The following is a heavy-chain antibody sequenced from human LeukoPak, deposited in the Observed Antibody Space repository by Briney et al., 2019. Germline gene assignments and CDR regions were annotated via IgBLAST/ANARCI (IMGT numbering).Heavy chain of an antibody. J-gene: IGHJ3*02. CDR1: GGSISSGANY. Sequence: PSETLSLTCTVSGGSISSGANYWSWIRQPPGRGLEWIGYISHSESAYYSPSLESRITISVDRSKNQFSLKLSSVTAADTAIYYCARDGGTTSNPSHDTFAIWGQGTMVVVSS. V-gene: IGHV4-30-2*01. D-gene: IGHD4-11*01. CDR2: ISHSESA. CDR3: ARDGGTTSNPSHDTFAI.